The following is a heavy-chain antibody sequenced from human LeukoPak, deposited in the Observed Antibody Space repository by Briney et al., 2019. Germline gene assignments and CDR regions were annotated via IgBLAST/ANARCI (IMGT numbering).Heavy chain of an antibody. CDR3: TRQFDGVGYYPDY. Sequence: GGSLRLSCAASGIIFSGSAMHWVRQASGKGLEWVDRIRSKANNYATAYAASLKGRFSVSRDDSKNTAYLYMNNLETEDTAIYYCTRQFDGVGYYPDYWGQGTLVTVSS. CDR1: GIIFSGSA. CDR2: IRSKANNYAT. D-gene: IGHD3-22*01. J-gene: IGHJ4*02. V-gene: IGHV3-73*01.